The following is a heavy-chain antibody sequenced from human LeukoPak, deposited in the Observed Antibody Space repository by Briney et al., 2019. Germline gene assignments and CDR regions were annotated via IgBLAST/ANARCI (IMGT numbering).Heavy chain of an antibody. J-gene: IGHJ4*02. CDR1: DGSINNYY. Sequence: PSETLSLTCTVSDGSINNYYWTWIRQPPGKGLEWIGCIHYSGSTNYNPSLKSRVTISVDTSKNQFSLKLSSVTAADTAVYYCARHPMANGGVFDYWGQGTLVTVSS. V-gene: IGHV4-59*08. CDR3: ARHPMANGGVFDY. D-gene: IGHD3-16*01. CDR2: IHYSGST.